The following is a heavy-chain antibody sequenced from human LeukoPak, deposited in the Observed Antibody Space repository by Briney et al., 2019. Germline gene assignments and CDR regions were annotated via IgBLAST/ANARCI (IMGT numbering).Heavy chain of an antibody. Sequence: GASVKVSCKASGYTFNRYGISWVRQAPGQGLEWMGWISAYNGNTDYAQKLQGRVSMTTDTSTTPVYMELRSLRSDDTAMYYCARDSITLVRGVLGYWGQGTLVTVSS. CDR2: ISAYNGNT. V-gene: IGHV1-18*01. J-gene: IGHJ4*02. D-gene: IGHD3-10*01. CDR3: ARDSITLVRGVLGY. CDR1: GYTFNRYG.